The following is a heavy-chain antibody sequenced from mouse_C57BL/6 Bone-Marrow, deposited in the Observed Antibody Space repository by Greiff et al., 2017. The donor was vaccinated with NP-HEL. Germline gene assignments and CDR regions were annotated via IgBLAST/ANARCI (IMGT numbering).Heavy chain of an antibody. V-gene: IGHV1-52*01. J-gene: IGHJ2*01. CDR1: GYTFTSYW. CDR2: IDPSDSET. CDR3: ASTRVPYYFDY. Sequence: QVQLKQPGAELVRPGSSVKLSCKASGYTFTSYWMHWVKQRPIQGLEWIGNIDPSDSETHYNQKFKDKATLTVDKSSSTAYMQLSSLTSEDSAVYYCASTRVPYYFDYWGQGTTLTVSS.